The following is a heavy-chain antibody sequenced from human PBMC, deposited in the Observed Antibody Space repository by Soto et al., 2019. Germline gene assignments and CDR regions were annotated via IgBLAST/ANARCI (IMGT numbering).Heavy chain of an antibody. CDR1: GFTFSSYG. V-gene: IGHV3-30*18. Sequence: PGGSLRLSCAASGFTFSSYGMHWVRQAPGKGLEWVAVISYDGSNKYYADSVKGRFTISRDNSKNTLYLQMNSLRAEDTAVYYCAKDPYGRPSAFDIWGQGTMVTVSS. CDR3: AKDPYGRPSAFDI. CDR2: ISYDGSNK. J-gene: IGHJ3*02. D-gene: IGHD4-17*01.